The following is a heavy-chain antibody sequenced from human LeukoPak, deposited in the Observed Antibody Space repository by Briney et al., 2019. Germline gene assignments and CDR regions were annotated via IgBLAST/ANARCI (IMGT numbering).Heavy chain of an antibody. D-gene: IGHD3-16*02. CDR1: GFTFSSYS. V-gene: IGHV3-23*01. CDR3: AKGYHFDC. CDR2: IITSVDRT. Sequence: PGGSLRLSCAASGFTFSSYSMSWVRQAPGKGLDWVSSIITSVDRTSYADSVKGRFTISRDNSKNTLSLQMNSLRAEDTAVYFCAKGYHFDCWGQGTLVTVSS. J-gene: IGHJ4*02.